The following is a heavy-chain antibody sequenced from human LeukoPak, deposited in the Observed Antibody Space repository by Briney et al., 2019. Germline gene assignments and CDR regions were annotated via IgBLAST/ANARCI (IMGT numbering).Heavy chain of an antibody. CDR1: GYSISSGYY. J-gene: IGHJ6*03. V-gene: IGHV4-38-2*02. CDR3: ARRPATPYYYGSGRAYYYYMDV. Sequence: PSETLSLTCTVSGYSISSGYYWGWIRQPPGKGLEWIGSIYHSGRTFYNPSLKSRATISVDTSKNQFSLKLSSVTAADTAVYYCARRPATPYYYGSGRAYYYYMDVWGKGTTVTISS. CDR2: IYHSGRT. D-gene: IGHD3-10*01.